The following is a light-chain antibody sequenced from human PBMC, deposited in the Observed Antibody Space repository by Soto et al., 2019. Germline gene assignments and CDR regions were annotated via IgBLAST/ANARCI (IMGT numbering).Light chain of an antibody. V-gene: IGKV2-28*01. CDR1: QSLLHSNGYNY. Sequence: DIVMSQSPLSLPVTPGEPASISCRSSQSLLHSNGYNYLDCYLQKPGHSPXLLIYLGSNRASGVPDRLSGSGSGTDFTLKISRVEAEDVGVYYCMQPLQSWTFGQGTKVDIK. J-gene: IGKJ1*01. CDR3: MQPLQSWT. CDR2: LGS.